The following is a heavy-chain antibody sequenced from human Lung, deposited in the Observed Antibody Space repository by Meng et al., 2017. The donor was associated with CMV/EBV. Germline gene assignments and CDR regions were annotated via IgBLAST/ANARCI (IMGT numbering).Heavy chain of an antibody. CDR2: ISAYNGNT. D-gene: IGHD1-26*01. CDR3: ARVEVGITSGDY. Sequence: QAELVQSGGGVEKPGASLKVSCKASGYTFTNYGITWVRQAPGQGLEWMGWISAYNGNTNYAQTLQGRVTMTTDTSTSTAYMELRSLRSDDTAVYYCARVEVGITSGDYWGQGTLVTVSS. CDR1: GYTFTNYG. J-gene: IGHJ4*02. V-gene: IGHV1-18*01.